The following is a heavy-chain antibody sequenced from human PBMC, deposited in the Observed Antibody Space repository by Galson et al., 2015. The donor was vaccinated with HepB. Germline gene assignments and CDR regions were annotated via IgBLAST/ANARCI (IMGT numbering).Heavy chain of an antibody. CDR2: ISPGVSNT. J-gene: IGHJ6*02. CDR3: ARHPPGGRGMDV. CDR1: GYSFSTYW. V-gene: IGHV5-51*01. Sequence: QSGAEVKKPGESLKISCKGSGYSFSTYWIAWVRQLPGKGLKWMGLISPGVSNTRYSPAFHGQVTISADKSISTAYLQLHSLQASDTAMYYCARHPPGGRGMDVWGQGTTVTVS. D-gene: IGHD1-26*01.